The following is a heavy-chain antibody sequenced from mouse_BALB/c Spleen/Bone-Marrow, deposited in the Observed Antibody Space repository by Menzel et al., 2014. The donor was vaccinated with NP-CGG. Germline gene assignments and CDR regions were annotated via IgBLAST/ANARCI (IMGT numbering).Heavy chain of an antibody. CDR2: ISYDGSN. J-gene: IGHJ2*01. Sequence: EVQLQQSGPGLVKPSQSLSLTCSVTGYSITSGYYWNWIRQFPGNKLEWMGYISYDGSNNYNPSLKNRISITRDTSKNQFFLKLNSVTTEDTATYYCARGGYGFPFDYWGQGTILTVSS. CDR1: GYSITSGYY. CDR3: ARGGYGFPFDY. D-gene: IGHD2-10*02. V-gene: IGHV3-6*02.